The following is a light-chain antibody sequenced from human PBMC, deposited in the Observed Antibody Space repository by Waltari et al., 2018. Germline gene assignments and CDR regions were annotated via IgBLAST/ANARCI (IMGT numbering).Light chain of an antibody. CDR2: GAS. CDR3: QKYSNSPHS. CDR1: QSVTNY. J-gene: IGKJ2*03. Sequence: VILTQSPATLSLSPGERATLSCRASQSVTNYLAWYQQKPGQGPRLLIYGASSRATGIPDRFSGSGSGTEFTLTINSLEPEDFAVYYCQKYSNSPHSFGQGTKVEIK. V-gene: IGKV3-20*01.